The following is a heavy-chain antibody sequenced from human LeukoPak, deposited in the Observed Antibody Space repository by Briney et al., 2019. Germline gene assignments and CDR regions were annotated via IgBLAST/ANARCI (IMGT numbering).Heavy chain of an antibody. CDR2: ITGGGDST. V-gene: IGHV3-23*01. CDR3: AKRRDGYNILDY. J-gene: IGHJ4*02. D-gene: IGHD5-24*01. CDR1: GFTFSKYV. Sequence: GGSLRLSCAAPGFTFSKYVMSWVRQAPGTGLEWVSAITGGGDSTHYADSVKGRFTISRDNSKNTLNLQMNSLRAEDTTVYYCAKRRDGYNILDYWGQGTLVTVSS.